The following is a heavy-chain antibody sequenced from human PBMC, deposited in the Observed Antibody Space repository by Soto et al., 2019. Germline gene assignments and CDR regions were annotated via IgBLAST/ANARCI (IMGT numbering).Heavy chain of an antibody. CDR3: ASANIVLMVYALTGAYGMDV. CDR1: GGTFSSYA. J-gene: IGHJ6*02. Sequence: RASVKVSCKASGGTFSSYAISWVRQAPGQGLEWMGGIIPIFGTANYAKKFQGRVTITADESTSTAYMELSSLRSEDTAVYYCASANIVLMVYALTGAYGMDVWGQGTTVTVSS. CDR2: IIPIFGTA. D-gene: IGHD2-8*01. V-gene: IGHV1-69*13.